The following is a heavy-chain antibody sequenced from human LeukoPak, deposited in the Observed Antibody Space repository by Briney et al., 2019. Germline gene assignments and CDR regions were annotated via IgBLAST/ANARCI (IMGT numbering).Heavy chain of an antibody. D-gene: IGHD4-11*01. CDR1: GGTFSSYT. J-gene: IGHJ4*02. CDR2: IIPILGIA. Sequence: SVKVSCKASGGTFSSYTISWVRQATGQGLEWMGRIIPILGIANYAQKFQGRVTITADKSTSTAYMELSSLRSEDTAVYYCATNLLYSNYVFDYWGQGTLVTVSS. CDR3: ATNLLYSNYVFDY. V-gene: IGHV1-69*02.